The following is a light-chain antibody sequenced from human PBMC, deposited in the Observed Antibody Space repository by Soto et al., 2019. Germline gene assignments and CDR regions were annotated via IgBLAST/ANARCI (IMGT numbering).Light chain of an antibody. CDR1: QNISSY. V-gene: IGKV3-11*01. Sequence: TVLTESPAALSLYPGERATLYCRASQNISSYLIWYQQKPGQAPRLLIYDVSNRATGIPARFSGSGSGTDFTLTISSLEPEDFAVYYCQQRSNWPRTFGQGTKVDIK. CDR2: DVS. CDR3: QQRSNWPRT. J-gene: IGKJ1*01.